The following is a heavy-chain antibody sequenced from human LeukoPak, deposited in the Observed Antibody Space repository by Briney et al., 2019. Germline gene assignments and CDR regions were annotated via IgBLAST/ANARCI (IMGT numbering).Heavy chain of an antibody. J-gene: IGHJ5*02. CDR1: GGSISSGSYY. CDR2: IYTSGST. Sequence: SETLSLTCTVSGGSISSGSYYWSWIRQPAGKGLEWIGRIYTSGSTNCNPSLKSRVTISVDTSKNQFSLKLSSVTAADTAVYYCAREALLWFGELFPSWFDPWGQGTLVTVSS. D-gene: IGHD3-10*01. V-gene: IGHV4-61*02. CDR3: AREALLWFGELFPSWFDP.